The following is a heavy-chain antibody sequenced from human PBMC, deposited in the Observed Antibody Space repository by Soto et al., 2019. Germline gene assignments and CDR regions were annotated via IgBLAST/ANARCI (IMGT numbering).Heavy chain of an antibody. J-gene: IGHJ1*01. CDR2: ISAYNGNT. CDR3: ARDILGLEFSSLEYSQH. Sequence: ASVKVSCKASGYTFTSYGISWVRQAPGQGLEWMGWISAYNGNTNYAQKLQGRVTMTTDTSTSTAYMELRSLRSDDTAVYYCARDILGLEFSSLEYSQHWGQATLVTASS. CDR1: GYTFTSYG. V-gene: IGHV1-18*04. D-gene: IGHD6-6*01.